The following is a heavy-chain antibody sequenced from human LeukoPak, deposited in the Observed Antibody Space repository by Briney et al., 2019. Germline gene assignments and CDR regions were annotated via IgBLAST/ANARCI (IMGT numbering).Heavy chain of an antibody. J-gene: IGHJ4*02. D-gene: IGHD3-3*01. CDR2: ISPDGGTT. V-gene: IGHV3-74*01. Sequence: GGSLRLSCAASGFTFSSYWMHWVRQAPGKGLVWVSRISPDGGTTGHADSVKGRFTTSRDNAKNTLFLQMNSLRAEDTAVYYCTRDFDFSSAIWGQGTLVTVSS. CDR3: TRDFDFSSAI. CDR1: GFTFSSYW.